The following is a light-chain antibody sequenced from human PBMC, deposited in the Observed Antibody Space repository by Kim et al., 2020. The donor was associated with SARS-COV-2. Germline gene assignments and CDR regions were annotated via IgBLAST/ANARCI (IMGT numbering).Light chain of an antibody. J-gene: IGLJ3*02. V-gene: IGLV1-44*01. Sequence: PGQRGTISCSGSSSNIGSNTVNWYQQLPGTAPKLLIYNNNQRPSGVPDRFSGSKSGTSASLAISGLQSEDEADYYCAAWDDSLKGVFGGGTQLTVL. CDR2: NNN. CDR3: AAWDDSLKGV. CDR1: SSNIGSNT.